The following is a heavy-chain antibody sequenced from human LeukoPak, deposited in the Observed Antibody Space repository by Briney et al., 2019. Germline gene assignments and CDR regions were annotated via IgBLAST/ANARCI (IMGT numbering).Heavy chain of an antibody. J-gene: IGHJ6*02. Sequence: GGSLRLSCAASGFTFSSYSMNWVRQAPGKGLEWVSSISSSSSYIYYADSLKGRFTISRDNAKNSLYLQMNSLRTEDTAVYYCARSTKVVIYYYYGMDVWGQGTTVTVSS. CDR2: ISSSSSYI. D-gene: IGHD3-22*01. CDR3: ARSTKVVIYYYYGMDV. CDR1: GFTFSSYS. V-gene: IGHV3-21*01.